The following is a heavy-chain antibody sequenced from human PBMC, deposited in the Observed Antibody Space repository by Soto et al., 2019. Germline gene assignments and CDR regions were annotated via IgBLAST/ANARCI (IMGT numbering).Heavy chain of an antibody. D-gene: IGHD4-4*01. J-gene: IGHJ4*02. V-gene: IGHV3-21*01. CDR3: VRGDYRDY. CDR2: IDNSGSYI. Sequence: EVQLVESGGGLVKPGGSLRLSCEVYGFIFSDYTMNWVRQAPGKGLEWVASIDNSGSYIFYAGPLKGRFTISRDNAKNSLFLQLRGLRADDTAVYFCVRGDYRDYWGQGTLVAVSS. CDR1: GFIFSDYT.